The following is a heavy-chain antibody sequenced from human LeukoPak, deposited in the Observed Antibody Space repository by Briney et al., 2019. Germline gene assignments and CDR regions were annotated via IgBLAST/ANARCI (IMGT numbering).Heavy chain of an antibody. Sequence: PGGSLRLSCAASGFTFSNAWVSWVRQAPGKGLEWVGRVKSKTDGGTTDYAAPVKGRFTISRDDLKNTLYPQMNNLKSEDTAVYYCTRDDGYFDYWGQGTQVTVSS. CDR1: GFTFSNAW. CDR2: VKSKTDGGTT. J-gene: IGHJ4*02. V-gene: IGHV3-15*01. CDR3: TRDDGYFDY.